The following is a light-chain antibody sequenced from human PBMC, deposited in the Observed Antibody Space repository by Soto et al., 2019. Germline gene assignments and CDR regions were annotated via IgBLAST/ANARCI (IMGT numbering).Light chain of an antibody. CDR1: QSISSY. CDR3: KQSYSTPST. J-gene: IGKJ1*01. CDR2: AAS. Sequence: DIQMTQSPSTLSGSVGDRVTITCRASQSISSYLNWYQQKPGKAPKLLIYAASSLQSGVPSRFSGSGSGTDFTLTIRSLQPEDFATYYCKQSYSTPSTFGQGTKVDIK. V-gene: IGKV1-39*01.